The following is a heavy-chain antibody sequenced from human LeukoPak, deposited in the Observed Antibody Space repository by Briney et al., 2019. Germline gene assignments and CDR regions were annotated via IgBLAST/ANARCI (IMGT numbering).Heavy chain of an antibody. CDR3: ARLGASDYVWGKWWYFDY. CDR1: GYTFTGYY. CDR2: INPNSGGT. Sequence: ASVEVSCKASGYTFTGYYMHWVRQAPGQGLEWMGRINPNSGGTNYAQKFQGRVTMTRYTYISTAYMELSRLRPDDTAVYYCARLGASDYVWGKWWYFDYWGQGTLVTVSS. J-gene: IGHJ4*02. D-gene: IGHD3-16*01. V-gene: IGHV1-2*06.